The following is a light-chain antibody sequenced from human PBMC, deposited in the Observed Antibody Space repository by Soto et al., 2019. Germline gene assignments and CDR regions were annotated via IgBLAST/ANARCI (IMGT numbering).Light chain of an antibody. CDR2: GVT. CDR3: YSYSGRNIWV. CDR1: GSDIGAYNF. J-gene: IGLJ3*02. V-gene: IGLV2-8*01. Sequence: QSALAQPPSASGSPGQSVTIYCTGSGSDIGAYNFVSWYQQHPGKAPKLMIFGVTERPSGVPDRFSGSKSGNTASLTVSGLQADAEAVYYFYSYSGRNIWVFGGGTQLTVL.